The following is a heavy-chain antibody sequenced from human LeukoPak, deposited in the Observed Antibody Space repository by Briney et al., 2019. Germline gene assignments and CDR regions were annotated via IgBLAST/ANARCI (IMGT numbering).Heavy chain of an antibody. D-gene: IGHD6-19*01. CDR2: INHSGST. CDR3: AGLGIAVAGTWYFDY. Sequence: SETLSLTCAVYGGSFSGYCWSWIRQPPGKGLEWIGEINHSGSTNYNPSLKSRVTISVDTSKNQFSLKLSSVTAADTAVYYCAGLGIAVAGTWYFDYWGQGTLVTVSS. V-gene: IGHV4-34*01. J-gene: IGHJ4*02. CDR1: GGSFSGYC.